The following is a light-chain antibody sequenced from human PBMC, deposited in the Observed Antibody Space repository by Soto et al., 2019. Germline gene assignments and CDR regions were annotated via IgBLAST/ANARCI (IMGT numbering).Light chain of an antibody. CDR2: GAS. Sequence: EILLTQSPGTLSLSPGERATLSCRASQSVSSSYLAWYQQKPGKAPRLLIYGASSRDTGIPDRFSGSGSGTDFTLPISRLQSEDFEVFYCQQYNQWPITFGQGTRLEIK. J-gene: IGKJ5*01. V-gene: IGKV3-20*01. CDR1: QSVSSSY. CDR3: QQYNQWPIT.